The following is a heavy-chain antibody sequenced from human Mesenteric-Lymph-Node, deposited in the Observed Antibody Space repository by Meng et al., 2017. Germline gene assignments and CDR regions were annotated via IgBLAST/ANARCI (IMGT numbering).Heavy chain of an antibody. CDR3: TSQYYYGSEISFDY. J-gene: IGHJ4*02. D-gene: IGHD3-10*01. Sequence: GESLKISCAASGLTFNNAWMTWVRQAPGKGLEWVGRIKSKTDGGTTEYAAPVKGRFTISRDDSKSIAYLQMNSLKTEDTAVYYCTSQYYYGSEISFDYWGQGTLVTSPQ. V-gene: IGHV3-15*01. CDR1: GLTFNNAW. CDR2: IKSKTDGGTT.